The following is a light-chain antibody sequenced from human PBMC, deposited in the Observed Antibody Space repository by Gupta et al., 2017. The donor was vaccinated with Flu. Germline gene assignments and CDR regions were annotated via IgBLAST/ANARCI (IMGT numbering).Light chain of an antibody. V-gene: IGKV3-20*01. CDR2: TSS. CDR3: QRESNEQPEYT. Sequence: EIVLTQSPGTLSLSPGERATRSCRASQSLSSKYLAWYQQKPGQAPRRLIYTSSNRAKGSTDRCSGSGVGTDGTITIIRRDPEDFAVYYCQRESNEQPEYTFGQGTKLEIK. J-gene: IGKJ2*01. CDR1: QSLSSKY.